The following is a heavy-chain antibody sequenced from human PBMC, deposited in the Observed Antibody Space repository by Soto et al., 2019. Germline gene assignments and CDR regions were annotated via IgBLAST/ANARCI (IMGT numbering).Heavy chain of an antibody. D-gene: IGHD4-17*01. J-gene: IGHJ4*02. CDR3: AKEAETGTTVSSEDVIYYFDY. Sequence: GGSLRLSCAASGFTFSSYAMSWVRQAPGKGLEWVSAISGSGGSTYYADSVKGRFTISRDNSKNTLYLQMNSLRAEDTAVYYCAKEAETGTTVSSEDVIYYFDYWGQGTLVTVSS. V-gene: IGHV3-23*01. CDR1: GFTFSSYA. CDR2: ISGSGGST.